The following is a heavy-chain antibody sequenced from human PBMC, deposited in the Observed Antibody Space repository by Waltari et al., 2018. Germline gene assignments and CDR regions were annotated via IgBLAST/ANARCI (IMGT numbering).Heavy chain of an antibody. CDR1: GRSVIGDY. CDR2: MSHSGAL. CDR3: ARQIGGRLLWDY. J-gene: IGHJ4*02. D-gene: IGHD2-21*01. Sequence: QVQLQESGPGLLNPSETLSLTCSVSGRSVIGDYWSWIRQPPGKGLEFIAYMSHSGALIKNPSLKSRVTISLDTSKNQFSLNLDSVTAADTAVYYCARQIGGRLLWDYWGQGTLVVVSS. V-gene: IGHV4-59*02.